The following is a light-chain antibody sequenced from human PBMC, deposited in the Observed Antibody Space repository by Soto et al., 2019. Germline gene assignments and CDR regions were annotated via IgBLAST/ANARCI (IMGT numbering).Light chain of an antibody. J-gene: IGKJ1*01. V-gene: IGKV3-20*01. CDR2: GAS. CDR1: QSVSSY. CDR3: QQEGSSSRT. Sequence: EIVLTQSPGTLSLSPGERATLSCMASQSVSSYLAWYQQKPGQAPRLLIYGASSRATGIPDRFSGSGSGTDVTLTISRLEPEDFAVYYCQQEGSSSRTVGQGTKVEIK.